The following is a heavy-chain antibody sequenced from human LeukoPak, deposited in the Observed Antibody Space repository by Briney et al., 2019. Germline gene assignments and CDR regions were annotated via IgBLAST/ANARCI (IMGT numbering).Heavy chain of an antibody. J-gene: IGHJ4*02. D-gene: IGHD3-10*01. CDR2: ILSDGSKE. Sequence: GGSLRLSCAASGFTFSSYGMHWVRQAPGKGLEWVAVILSDGSKEFYTDSVKGRFTISRDNSKNTLYLQMNSLRAEDTAVYYCAKTTEAGGSGSYHPHFDYWGQGTLVTVSS. V-gene: IGHV3-33*06. CDR3: AKTTEAGGSGSYHPHFDY. CDR1: GFTFSSYG.